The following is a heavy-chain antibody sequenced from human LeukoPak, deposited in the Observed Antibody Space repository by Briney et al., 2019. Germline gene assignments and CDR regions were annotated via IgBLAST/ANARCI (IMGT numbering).Heavy chain of an antibody. CDR1: GFTFSDHC. V-gene: IGHV3-72*01. CDR2: TRNKANSYTT. D-gene: IGHD4-17*01. J-gene: IGHJ4*02. CDR3: ARGRVTTLYYFDY. Sequence: GGSLRLSCAASGFTFSDHCMDWVRQAPGKGLEWVGRTRNKANSYTTEYAASVKGRFTISRDDSKNSLYPQMNSLKTEDTAVYYCARGRVTTLYYFDYWGQGTLVIVSS.